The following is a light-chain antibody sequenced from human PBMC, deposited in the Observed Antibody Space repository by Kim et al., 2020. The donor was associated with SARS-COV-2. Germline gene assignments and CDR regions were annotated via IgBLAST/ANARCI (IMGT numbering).Light chain of an antibody. J-gene: IGLJ3*02. V-gene: IGLV4-60*03. CDR1: RGHSSHI. CDR3: ETWDTNTRV. CDR2: LEGRGSY. Sequence: SVKLPCNLSRGHSSHIIAWQQQQPGKAPRYLMDLEGRGSYSKGSGVPDRFSGSSTGADRYLTISNVQSEDEADYYCETWDTNTRVFGGGTQLTVL.